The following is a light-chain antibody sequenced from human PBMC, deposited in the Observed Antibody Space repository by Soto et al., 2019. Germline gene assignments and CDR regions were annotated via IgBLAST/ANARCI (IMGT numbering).Light chain of an antibody. CDR1: QSVSNY. CDR2: YAS. J-gene: IGKJ5*01. V-gene: IGKV3-11*01. CDR3: QQRSNWFSIT. Sequence: EIVLLDFNTTLSFSPGERATLSCRASQSVSNYLAWYQHKPGQAPRLLIYYASSRATGIPARFSGSGSGTDFTLTISSLEPEDFAVYSCQQRSNWFSITFGQGTRLEIK.